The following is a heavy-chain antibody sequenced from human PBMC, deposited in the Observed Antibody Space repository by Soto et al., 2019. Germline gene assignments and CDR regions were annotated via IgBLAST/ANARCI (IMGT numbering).Heavy chain of an antibody. CDR1: VYSFTSDL. D-gene: IGHD6-13*01. J-gene: IGHJ4*02. V-gene: IGHV5-51*01. CDR2: IYPGDSDT. CDR3: ARRTAAAGTNFDH. Sequence: PXESLKIYCKGSVYSFTSDLVVWVRQMPGKGLEWMGIIYPGDSDTRYSPSFQGQVTISADKSISNAYLQWSSLKASDTAMYYCARRTAAAGTNFDHWGQGTLVTVPS.